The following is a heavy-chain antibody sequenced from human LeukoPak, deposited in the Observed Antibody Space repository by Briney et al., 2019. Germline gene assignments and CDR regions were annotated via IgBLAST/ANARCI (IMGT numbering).Heavy chain of an antibody. V-gene: IGHV3-7*05. Sequence: GGSLRLSCAASGFIFSSYWMSWVRQAPGKGLEWVANINEDGGQKHYVDSVKGRLTISRDNAKNSLFLEVNSLRAEDTAVYYCGRIQYRNYDWGQGTLVTVSS. CDR1: GFIFSSYW. CDR2: INEDGGQK. CDR3: GRIQYRNYD. D-gene: IGHD4-11*01. J-gene: IGHJ4*02.